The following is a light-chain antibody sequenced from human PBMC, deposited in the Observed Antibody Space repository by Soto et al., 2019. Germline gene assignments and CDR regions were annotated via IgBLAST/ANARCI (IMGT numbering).Light chain of an antibody. CDR3: QQYNSYLT. V-gene: IGKV1-5*01. Sequence: DIQMTQSPSTLSASVGDRVTITCRASQNIDDYLAWYQQKPGKAPKLLIYDASNLQSGVPSRFSGSGSGTEFTLTISSLQPDDFATYYCQQYNSYLTFGQGTRLEIK. CDR2: DAS. CDR1: QNIDDY. J-gene: IGKJ5*01.